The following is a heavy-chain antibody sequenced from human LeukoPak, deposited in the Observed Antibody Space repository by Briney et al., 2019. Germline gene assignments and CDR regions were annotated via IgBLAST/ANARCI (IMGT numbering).Heavy chain of an antibody. CDR1: GFTFSSYA. V-gene: IGHV3-21*01. J-gene: IGHJ4*02. D-gene: IGHD1-26*01. Sequence: GGSLRLSCAASGFTFSSYAMSWVRQAPGKGLEWVSSISSSSSYIYYADSVKGRFTISSDNAKNSLYLQMNSLRAEDTAVYYCVRDSGSYPGSFDYWGQGTLVTVSS. CDR3: VRDSGSYPGSFDY. CDR2: ISSSSSYI.